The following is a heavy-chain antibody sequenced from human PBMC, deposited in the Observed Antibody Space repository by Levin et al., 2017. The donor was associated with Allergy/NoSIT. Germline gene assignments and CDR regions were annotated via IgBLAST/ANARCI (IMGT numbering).Heavy chain of an antibody. D-gene: IGHD6-19*01. Sequence: ASVKVSCKASGYNFTGYYMHWVRQAPGQGLEWMARVNINNGDIKYAQKFQGRVTITRDKSISTAYMDLSSLTSDDTAVYYCARGDTAVARTDAFHVWGQGTMDTV. CDR3: ARGDTAVARTDAFHV. V-gene: IGHV1-2*06. J-gene: IGHJ3*01. CDR1: GYNFTGYY. CDR2: VNINNGDI.